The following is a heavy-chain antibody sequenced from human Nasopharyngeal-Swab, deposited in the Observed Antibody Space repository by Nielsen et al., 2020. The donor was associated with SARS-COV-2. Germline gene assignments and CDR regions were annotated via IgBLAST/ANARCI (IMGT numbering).Heavy chain of an antibody. Sequence: GESLKISCAASGFTFSSYAMSWVRQAPGKGLEWVSAISGSGGSTYYADSVKGRFTISRDNSKNTPYLQMNSLRAEDTAVYYCAKGIPSVSDYWGQGTLVTVSS. V-gene: IGHV3-23*01. CDR1: GFTFSSYA. CDR2: ISGSGGST. CDR3: AKGIPSVSDY. D-gene: IGHD5-18*01. J-gene: IGHJ4*02.